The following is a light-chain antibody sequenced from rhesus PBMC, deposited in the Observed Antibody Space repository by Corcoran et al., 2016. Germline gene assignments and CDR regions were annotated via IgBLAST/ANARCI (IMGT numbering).Light chain of an antibody. CDR1: ENVNNY. Sequence: DIQMTQSPSSLSASVGDRVTITCRASENVNNYLNWYQQKPGKNPKLLIYKDSTLQSGVPSRFSGSGSGTEYTFTISSLQPEDVATYYCQHGYGTPYSFGQGTKVEIK. CDR3: QHGYGTPYS. CDR2: KDS. J-gene: IGKJ2*01. V-gene: IGKV1-74*01.